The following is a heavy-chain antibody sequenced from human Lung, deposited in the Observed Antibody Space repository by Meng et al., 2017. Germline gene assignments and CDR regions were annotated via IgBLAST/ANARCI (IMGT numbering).Heavy chain of an antibody. D-gene: IGHD6-13*01. CDR2: INPKSGDT. CDR1: GYTFPDYW. V-gene: IGHV1-2*06. CDR3: ARDEDISAAGKLFGDY. J-gene: IGHJ4*02. Sequence: VQLGQSGAEGKTPGASVKVSCKASGYTFPDYWLHWVRRAPGQGLEWMGRINPKSGDTHYAQRFQGRVTMTGDTSISTAYMELSGLRSDDTAMYYCARDEDISAAGKLFGDYWGQGTLVTVSS.